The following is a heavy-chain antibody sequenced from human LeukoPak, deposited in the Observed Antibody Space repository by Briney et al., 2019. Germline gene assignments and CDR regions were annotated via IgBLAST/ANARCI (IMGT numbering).Heavy chain of an antibody. CDR1: GFTFRSYA. J-gene: IGHJ4*02. D-gene: IGHD1-14*01. CDR3: ARGPQDY. CDR2: IQYDDTNK. Sequence: GGSLRLSCAASGFTFRSYAMHWVRQAPGKGPEWVAVIQYDDTNKFHSDSVKGRFTISRDNSQNTLYLQMNSLRAEDTAVYYCARGPQDYWGQGTLVTVSS. V-gene: IGHV3-30*04.